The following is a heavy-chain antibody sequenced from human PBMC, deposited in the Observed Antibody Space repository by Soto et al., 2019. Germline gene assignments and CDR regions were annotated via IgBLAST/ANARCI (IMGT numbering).Heavy chain of an antibody. D-gene: IGHD6-19*01. V-gene: IGHV1-58*01. CDR2: IVVGSGNT. J-gene: IGHJ4*02. CDR3: AAVTIAVAGRDDS. Sequence: GASVKVSCKASGCTFTSSAVQWVRQARGQRLEWIGWIVVGSGNTNYAQKFQERVTITRDMSTSTAYMELSSLRSEDTAVYYCAAVTIAVAGRDDSWGQGTLVTVSS. CDR1: GCTFTSSA.